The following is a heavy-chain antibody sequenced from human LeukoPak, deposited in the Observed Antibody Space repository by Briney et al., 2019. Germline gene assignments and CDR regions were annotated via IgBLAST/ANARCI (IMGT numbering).Heavy chain of an antibody. CDR1: GYSFTSYW. D-gene: IGHD2-2*01. V-gene: IGHV5-51*03. CDR2: IYPGDSDT. J-gene: IGHJ4*02. CDR3: ARWLAHCSSASCYQPFDY. Sequence: GESLKISCKGSGYSFTSYWIGWVRQMPGKGLEWMGIIYPGDSDTRYSPSLQGQVTISADKSLSTAYLQWSSLKASDTAVYYCARWLAHCSSASCYQPFDYWGQGTLVTVSS.